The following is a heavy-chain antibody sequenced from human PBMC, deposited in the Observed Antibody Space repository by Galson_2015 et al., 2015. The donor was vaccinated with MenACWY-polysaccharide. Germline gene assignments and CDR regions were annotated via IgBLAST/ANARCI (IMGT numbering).Heavy chain of an antibody. CDR3: ARGHSGMDV. CDR2: IKKDGSEK. V-gene: IGHV3-7*01. Sequence: SLRLSCAVSGFTFKNYWMSWVRQAPGKGLEWVANIKKDGSEKYCVDSVKGRFTISRDNGRSSLYLQMNGLRAEDTAVYYCARGHSGMDVWGQGTTFSVS. J-gene: IGHJ6*02. CDR1: GFTFKNYW.